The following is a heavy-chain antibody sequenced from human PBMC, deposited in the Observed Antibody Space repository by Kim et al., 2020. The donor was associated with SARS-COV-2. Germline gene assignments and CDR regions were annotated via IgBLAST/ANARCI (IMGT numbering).Heavy chain of an antibody. J-gene: IGHJ4*02. CDR3: ARGAGRFLEWLPFDY. CDR1: GYTFTSYG. Sequence: ASVKVSCKASGYTFTSYGISWVRQAPGQGLEWMGWISAYNGNTNYAQKLQGRVTMTTDTSTSTAYMELRSLRSDDTAVYYCARGAGRFLEWLPFDYWGQGTLVTVSS. D-gene: IGHD3-3*01. V-gene: IGHV1-18*01. CDR2: ISAYNGNT.